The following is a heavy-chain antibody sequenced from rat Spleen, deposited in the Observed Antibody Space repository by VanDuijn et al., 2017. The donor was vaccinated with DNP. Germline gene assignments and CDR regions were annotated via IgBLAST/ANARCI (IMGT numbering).Heavy chain of an antibody. CDR2: ISNTGGST. CDR1: GFTFNNYW. V-gene: IGHV5-31*01. D-gene: IGHD1-12*02. CDR3: ATDRDYYDGSYYYVYNWFTY. J-gene: IGHJ3*01. Sequence: EVQLVESGGGLVQPGNSLKLSCVASGFTFNNYWMTWIRQVPGKGLEWVASISNTGGSTSYPDSVKGRFTISRDNAKSTLYLQMDSLRSEDTATYYCATDRDYYDGSYYYVYNWFTYWGQGTLVTVSS.